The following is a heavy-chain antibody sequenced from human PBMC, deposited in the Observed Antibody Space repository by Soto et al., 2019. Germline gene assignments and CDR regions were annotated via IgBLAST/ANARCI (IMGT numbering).Heavy chain of an antibody. J-gene: IGHJ4*02. Sequence: PGGSLRLSGSASVFTCSSYDMHWVRQGPGKGLEWVSAIGTAGDTNYAGSVKGRFTISRENAKNSLYLQMNSLRAGDTAIYFCARAIGPTLFDYWGQGTLVTVSS. CDR3: ARAIGPTLFDY. CDR2: IGTAGDT. CDR1: VFTCSSYD. D-gene: IGHD3-22*01. V-gene: IGHV3-13*04.